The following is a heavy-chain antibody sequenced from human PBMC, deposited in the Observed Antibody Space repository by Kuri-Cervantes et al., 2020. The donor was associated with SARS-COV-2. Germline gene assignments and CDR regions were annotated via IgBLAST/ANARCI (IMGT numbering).Heavy chain of an antibody. CDR1: GFTFSSYA. Sequence: GGSLRLSCAASGFTFSSYAMSWVRQAPGKGLEWVSAISGSGCSTYYADSVKGRFTISRDNSKNTLYLQMNSLRAEDTAVYYCAKDPGERYYYDREPYYFDYWGQGTLVTVSS. J-gene: IGHJ4*02. V-gene: IGHV3-23*01. CDR2: ISGSGCST. D-gene: IGHD3-22*01. CDR3: AKDPGERYYYDREPYYFDY.